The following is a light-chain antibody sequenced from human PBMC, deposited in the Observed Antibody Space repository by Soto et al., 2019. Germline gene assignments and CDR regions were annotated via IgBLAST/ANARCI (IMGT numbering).Light chain of an antibody. CDR1: SSDVGGYNY. J-gene: IGLJ3*02. CDR3: TSFTNSYTWV. Sequence: QSALTQPASVSGSPGQSITISCTGTSSDVGGYNYVSRFQQHPGKVPKLIIYEVSHRPSGVSDRFSGSKSGSTASLTISGLQTEDEADYYCTSFTNSYTWVFGGGTKLTVL. CDR2: EVS. V-gene: IGLV2-14*01.